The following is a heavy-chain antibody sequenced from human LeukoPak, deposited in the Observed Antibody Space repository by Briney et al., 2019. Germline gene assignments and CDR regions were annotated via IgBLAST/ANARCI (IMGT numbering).Heavy chain of an antibody. Sequence: SVKVSCKASGGTFSSYAISWVRQAPGQGLEWMGGIIPIFGTANYARKFQGRVTITADESTSTAYMELSSLRSEDTAVYYCARIGPLLWFGELFSDYWGQGTLVTVSS. D-gene: IGHD3-10*01. CDR3: ARIGPLLWFGELFSDY. J-gene: IGHJ4*02. CDR1: GGTFSSYA. V-gene: IGHV1-69*13. CDR2: IIPIFGTA.